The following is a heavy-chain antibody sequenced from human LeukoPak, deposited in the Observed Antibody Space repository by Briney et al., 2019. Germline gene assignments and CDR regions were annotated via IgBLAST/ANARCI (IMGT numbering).Heavy chain of an antibody. D-gene: IGHD4-11*01. Sequence: SETLSLTCAVSGYSITNGYYWAWIRQSPGKGLEWIGNTYYSGNPYYNPSLKRRVTISVDTSKNQFSLMLSSVTAADTAVYYCARRYSNYFFDYWGQGTLVTVSS. V-gene: IGHV4-38-2*01. CDR3: ARRYSNYFFDY. CDR2: TYYSGNP. CDR1: GYSITNGYY. J-gene: IGHJ4*02.